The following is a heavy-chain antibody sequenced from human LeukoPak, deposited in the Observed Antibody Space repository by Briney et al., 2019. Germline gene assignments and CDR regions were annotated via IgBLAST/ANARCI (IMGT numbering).Heavy chain of an antibody. CDR3: ARAGKAAGFDY. D-gene: IGHD6-13*01. Sequence: GRSLRLSCAASGFTFSSYGMHWVRQAPGKGLEWVAVIWYDGSNKYYADSVKGRFTISRDNSKNTLYLQMNSLRAEDTAVYYCARAGKAAGFDYWGQGTLVTVSS. J-gene: IGHJ4*02. CDR2: IWYDGSNK. CDR1: GFTFSSYG. V-gene: IGHV3-33*01.